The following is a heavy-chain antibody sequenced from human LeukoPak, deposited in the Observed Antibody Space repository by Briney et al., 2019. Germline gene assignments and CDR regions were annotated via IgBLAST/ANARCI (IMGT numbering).Heavy chain of an antibody. V-gene: IGHV3-48*03. Sequence: GGSLRLSCAASRFTFSSYEMNWVRQAPGKGLEWVSYISSSGSTIYYADSVKGRFTISRDNAKNSLYLQMNSLRAEDTAVYYCARGRRYYFDYWGQGTLVTVSS. CDR1: RFTFSSYE. CDR3: ARGRRYYFDY. D-gene: IGHD5-12*01. J-gene: IGHJ4*02. CDR2: ISSSGSTI.